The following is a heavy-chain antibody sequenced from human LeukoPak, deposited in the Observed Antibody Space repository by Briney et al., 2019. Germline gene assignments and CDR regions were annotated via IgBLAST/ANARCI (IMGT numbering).Heavy chain of an antibody. D-gene: IGHD6-13*01. J-gene: IGHJ6*04. Sequence: SETLSLTCAVSGYSISNDYYWGWIRQPPGKGLEWIGSIYHSGSTYYNPSLKSRLTISVDTSKNQFSLKVTSVTAADTAVYYCARDVAATATRKENYYGLDVWGKGTTVIVSS. CDR3: ARDVAATATRKENYYGLDV. CDR1: GYSISNDYY. V-gene: IGHV4-38-2*02. CDR2: IYHSGST.